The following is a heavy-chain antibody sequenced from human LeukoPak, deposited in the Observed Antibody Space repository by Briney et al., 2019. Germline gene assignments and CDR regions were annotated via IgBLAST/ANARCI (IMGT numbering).Heavy chain of an antibody. CDR1: GDSISDYY. CDR2: IYYSGST. Sequence: SETLSLTCVVSGDSISDYYWTWIRQPPGKGLEWLGYIYYSGSTSYNPSLESRITMSVDTSKNQFSLKLTSVTAADTADYYCARLNTDYGDAYHHYLDVWGKGTTVTVSS. CDR3: ARLNTDYGDAYHHYLDV. V-gene: IGHV4-59*01. J-gene: IGHJ6*03. D-gene: IGHD4-17*01.